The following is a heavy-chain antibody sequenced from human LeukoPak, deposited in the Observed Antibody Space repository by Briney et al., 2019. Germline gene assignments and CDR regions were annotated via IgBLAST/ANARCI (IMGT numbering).Heavy chain of an antibody. Sequence: SQTLSPTCTVSADSLSSGGHYWAWIRQFPGKGLESIGFIHHSGRSRHNPSLKDRVAISVDTSRKQFALKLSSVTAADTAMYYCARGGNRFGGFYFDYWGQGIQVIVSS. CDR2: IHHSGRS. V-gene: IGHV4-31*03. J-gene: IGHJ4*02. CDR3: ARGGNRFGGFYFDY. D-gene: IGHD3-10*01. CDR1: ADSLSSGGHY.